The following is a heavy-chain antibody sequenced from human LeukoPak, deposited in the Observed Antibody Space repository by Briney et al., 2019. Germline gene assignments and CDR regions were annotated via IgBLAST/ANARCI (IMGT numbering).Heavy chain of an antibody. D-gene: IGHD6-6*01. CDR2: IYYSGST. CDR3: ASPNFSSSSPGY. Sequence: PSETLSLTCTVSGGSISSSSYYWGWIRQPPGKGLEWIGSIYYSGSTYYNPSLKSRVTISVDTSKNQFSLKLSSVTAADTAVYYCASPNFSSSSPGYWGQGTLVTVSS. J-gene: IGHJ4*02. V-gene: IGHV4-39*01. CDR1: GGSISSSSYY.